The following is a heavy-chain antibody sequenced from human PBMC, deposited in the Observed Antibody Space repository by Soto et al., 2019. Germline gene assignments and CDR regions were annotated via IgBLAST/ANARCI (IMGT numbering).Heavy chain of an antibody. Sequence: GGLQRLRRGAAGLTCGSYGVHWISQAPGKGLEWVAVISYDGSNKNYADSVKGRFTISRDNSKNTQYLQMNSLRAEDTAVYYCAKEVWSGPMDVWGQGTTVTVSS. V-gene: IGHV3-30*18. D-gene: IGHD3-3*01. J-gene: IGHJ6*02. CDR1: GLTCGSYG. CDR2: ISYDGSNK. CDR3: AKEVWSGPMDV.